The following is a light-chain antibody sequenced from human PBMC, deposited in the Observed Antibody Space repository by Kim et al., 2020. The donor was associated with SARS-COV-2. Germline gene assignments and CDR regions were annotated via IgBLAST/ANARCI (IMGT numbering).Light chain of an antibody. J-gene: IGKJ5*01. CDR3: QQYASSPIT. Sequence: FLAWYQQKPGLAPRLVIYDASSRATGLPGSFTGSGSGTNFTLSINRLGPADFAVYYCQQYASSPITFGQGTRLEIK. V-gene: IGKV3D-20*01. CDR1: F. CDR2: DAS.